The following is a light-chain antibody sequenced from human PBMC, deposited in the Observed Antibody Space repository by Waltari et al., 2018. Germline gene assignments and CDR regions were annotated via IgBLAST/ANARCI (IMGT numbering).Light chain of an antibody. CDR3: SSYTSSSTVV. CDR2: DVS. V-gene: IGLV2-14*03. CDR1: SSDVGGYNY. Sequence: QSALTQPASVSGSPGQSITISSTGTSSDVGGYNYVSCNQQHPGKAPKLMIYDVSNRPSGVSNRFSGSKSGNTASLTISGLQAEDEADYCCSSYTSSSTVVFGGGTKLTVL. J-gene: IGLJ2*01.